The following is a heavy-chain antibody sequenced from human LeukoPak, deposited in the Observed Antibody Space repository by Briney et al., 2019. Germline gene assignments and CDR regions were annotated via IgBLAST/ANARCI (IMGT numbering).Heavy chain of an antibody. Sequence: PGGSLRLSRAASGFTFSSYGMHWVRQAPGKGLEWVAVISYDGSNKYHADSVKGRFTISRDNSKNTLYLQMNSLRAEDTAVYYCAKARPFVEMATIFDYWGQGTLVTVSS. CDR3: AKARPFVEMATIFDY. CDR2: ISYDGSNK. V-gene: IGHV3-30*18. J-gene: IGHJ4*02. CDR1: GFTFSSYG. D-gene: IGHD5-24*01.